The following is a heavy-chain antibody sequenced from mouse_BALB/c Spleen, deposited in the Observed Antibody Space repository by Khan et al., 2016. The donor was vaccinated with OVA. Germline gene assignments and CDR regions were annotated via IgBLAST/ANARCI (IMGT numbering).Heavy chain of an antibody. CDR1: GYSITRDYA. Sequence: EVQLVESGPGLVKPSQSLSLTCTVTGYSITRDYAWNWIRQFPGNKLEWMGYISNSGSTSYNPSLKSRVSITRDTSKNQFFLQLNSGTTEDTATDYCESERGRYDAMDYWGQGTSVTVSS. D-gene: IGHD4-1*01. J-gene: IGHJ4*01. CDR3: ESERGRYDAMDY. V-gene: IGHV3-2*02. CDR2: ISNSGST.